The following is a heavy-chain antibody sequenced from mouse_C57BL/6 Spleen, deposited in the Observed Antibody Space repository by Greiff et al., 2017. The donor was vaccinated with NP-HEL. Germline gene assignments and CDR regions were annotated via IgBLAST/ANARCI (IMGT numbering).Heavy chain of an antibody. CDR1: GYTFTSYW. V-gene: IGHV1-50*01. CDR2: IDPSDSYT. D-gene: IGHD1-1*01. Sequence: QVQLQQPGAELVKPGASVKLSCKASGYTFTSYWMQWVKQRPGQGLEWIGEIDPSDSYTNYNQKFKGKATLTVDKSSSTAYMQLSSLTSEDSAVYYCAREGKYYYGSSSYFDYWGQGTTLTVSS. CDR3: AREGKYYYGSSSYFDY. J-gene: IGHJ2*01.